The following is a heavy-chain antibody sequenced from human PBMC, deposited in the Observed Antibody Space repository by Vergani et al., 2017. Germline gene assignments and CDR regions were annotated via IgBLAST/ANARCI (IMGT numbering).Heavy chain of an antibody. CDR1: GFTFTSFA. Sequence: QMQLVQSGPEVKKPGTSVKVSCKASGFTFTSFAVQWVRQARGQRLEWIGWIVVGSGNTNNAQKFQERVTITRDMSTRTAYMELSSLRSEDTAVYYCAAGFLDPLHYYYYYMDVWGKGTTVTVSS. D-gene: IGHD3/OR15-3a*01. CDR2: IVVGSGNT. J-gene: IGHJ6*03. V-gene: IGHV1-58*01. CDR3: AAGFLDPLHYYYYYMDV.